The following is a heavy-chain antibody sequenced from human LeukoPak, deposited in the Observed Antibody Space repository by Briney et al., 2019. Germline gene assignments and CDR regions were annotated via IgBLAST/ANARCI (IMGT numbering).Heavy chain of an antibody. V-gene: IGHV3-33*01. Sequence: PGRSLRLSCAASGFTFSSYGMHWVRQAPGKGLEWVAVIWYDGSNKYYADSVKGRFTISRDNSKNTLYLQMNSLRAEDTAVYYCARDRGSSGWYDAFDIWGQGTMVTVSS. D-gene: IGHD6-19*01. CDR2: IWYDGSNK. J-gene: IGHJ3*02. CDR3: ARDRGSSGWYDAFDI. CDR1: GFTFSSYG.